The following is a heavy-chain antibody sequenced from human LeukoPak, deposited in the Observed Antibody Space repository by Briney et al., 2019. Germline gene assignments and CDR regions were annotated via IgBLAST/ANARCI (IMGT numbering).Heavy chain of an antibody. Sequence: GPTLVKPPQTLTLTFTFSGFSLSTSGVGVGWIRQPPGKALEWLALIYWDDDKPYCPSLKSRLTITRDTSKNQVILTMTHMDPVDTATYYCAHLAVAGRNWFDPWGQGTLVTVSS. CDR1: GFSLSTSGVG. CDR2: IYWDDDK. CDR3: AHLAVAGRNWFDP. D-gene: IGHD6-19*01. V-gene: IGHV2-5*02. J-gene: IGHJ5*02.